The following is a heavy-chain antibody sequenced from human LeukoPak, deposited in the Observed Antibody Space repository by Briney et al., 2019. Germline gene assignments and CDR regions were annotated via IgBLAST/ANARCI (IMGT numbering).Heavy chain of an antibody. D-gene: IGHD6-13*01. V-gene: IGHV4-59*01. CDR2: IHYSGST. CDR3: ARDRGNYFDY. J-gene: IGHJ4*02. CDR1: GGSISSSY. Sequence: SETLSLTCTVSGGSISSSYWSWIRQPPGKGLEWIGFIHYSGSTNYNPSLKSRVTISVAPSKNQFSLKLRSVTAPDTAVYYCARDRGNYFDYWGQGTLVTVSS.